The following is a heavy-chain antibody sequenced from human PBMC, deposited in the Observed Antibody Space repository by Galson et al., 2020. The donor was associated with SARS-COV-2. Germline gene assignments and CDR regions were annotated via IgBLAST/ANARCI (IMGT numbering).Heavy chain of an antibody. V-gene: IGHV4-31*03. CDR3: ARGAEGSRGLFCHFDY. J-gene: IGHJ4*02. CDR2: IYYSGST. D-gene: IGHD3-22*01. Sequence: SETLSLTCTVSGGSISSGGYYWSWIRQHPGKGLEWIRYIYYSGSTYYNPSLKSRLTISVDTSKNQFSLKLSSVTAADTALYYCARGAEGSRGLFCHFDYWGQGTLVTVSS. CDR1: GGSISSGGYY.